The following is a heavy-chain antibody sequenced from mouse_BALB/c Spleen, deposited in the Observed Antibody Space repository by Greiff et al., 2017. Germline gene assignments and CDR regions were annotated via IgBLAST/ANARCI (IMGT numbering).Heavy chain of an antibody. Sequence: VQLQQSGAELVKPGASVKLSCTASGFNIKDTYMHWVKQRPEQGLEWIGRIDPANGNTKYDPKFQGKATITADTSSNTAYLQLSSLTSEDTAVYYGARWTRFYYAMDYWGQGTSVTVSS. V-gene: IGHV14-3*02. CDR3: ARWTRFYYAMDY. J-gene: IGHJ4*01. CDR1: GFNIKDTY. CDR2: IDPANGNT.